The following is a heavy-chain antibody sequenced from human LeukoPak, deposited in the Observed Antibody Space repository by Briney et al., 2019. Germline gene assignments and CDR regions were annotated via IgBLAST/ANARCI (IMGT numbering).Heavy chain of an antibody. CDR2: IYYSGST. Sequence: PSETLSLTCTVSGGSISSSSYYWGWIRQPPGKGLEWIGSIYYSGSTYYNPSLKSRVTISVDTSKNQFSLKLSSVTAADTAVYYCARLSTEFSALWFGSGRTGRFDYWGQGTLVTVSS. CDR3: ARLSTEFSALWFGSGRTGRFDY. V-gene: IGHV4-39*01. D-gene: IGHD3-10*01. CDR1: GGSISSSSYY. J-gene: IGHJ4*02.